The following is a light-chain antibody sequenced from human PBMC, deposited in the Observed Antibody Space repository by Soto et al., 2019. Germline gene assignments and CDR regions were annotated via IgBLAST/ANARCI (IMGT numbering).Light chain of an antibody. V-gene: IGKV3-15*01. CDR1: QGIGNT. CDR3: QQYGSSTPGT. Sequence: EVVVTQSPAALSVSPGEGATLSCRAGQGIGNTLAWYQQQPGQPPRLLLYAASIRATGVTARFSGSGSGADFTLTINSRQSEDFAVYYCQQYGSSTPGTFGQGTKVDNK. J-gene: IGKJ1*01. CDR2: AAS.